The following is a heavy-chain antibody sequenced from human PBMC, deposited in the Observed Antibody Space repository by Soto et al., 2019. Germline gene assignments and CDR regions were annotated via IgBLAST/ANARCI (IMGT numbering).Heavy chain of an antibody. V-gene: IGHV4-39*01. CDR3: ARHSLFSSSSVPFGLDV. CDR2: TFYSGNT. Sequence: PSETLSLTCTVSGASMTKNNHYWAWIRQPPGKGLEWIATTFYSGNTYYNPSLQSRVTVSVDTSNNQFSLKLTSVTAADSALYFCARHSLFSSSSVPFGLDVWGQGTRVTVSS. CDR1: GASMTKNNHY. J-gene: IGHJ6*02. D-gene: IGHD6-6*01.